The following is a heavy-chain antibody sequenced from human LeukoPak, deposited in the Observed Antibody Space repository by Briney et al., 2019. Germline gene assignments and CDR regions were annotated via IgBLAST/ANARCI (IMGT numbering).Heavy chain of an antibody. CDR2: INHSGNT. V-gene: IGHV4-34*01. J-gene: IGHJ5*02. CDR3: ARGRSVVLRYFDWLLEPFDP. Sequence: PSETLSLTCAISGGSFSGYYWSWIRQSPGKGLEWIGEINHSGNTNYNPSRKRRVTTTVDTSTNHFSLKLSSVTAADTAVYYCARGRSVVLRYFDWLLEPFDPWGQGTLVTVSS. CDR1: GGSFSGYY. D-gene: IGHD3-9*01.